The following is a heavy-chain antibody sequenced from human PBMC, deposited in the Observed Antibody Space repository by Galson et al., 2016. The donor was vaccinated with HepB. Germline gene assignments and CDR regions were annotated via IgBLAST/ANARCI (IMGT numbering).Heavy chain of an antibody. Sequence: PALVKPTQTLTLTCTFSGFSLSTSGMCVSWIRQPPGKALEWLARIDWDDDEYYSTSLKTRLTISKDTSKNQLVLTMTNMDPVDTATYYCARRSGYDLGGAFDIWGQGTMVTVSS. CDR3: ARRSGYDLGGAFDI. J-gene: IGHJ3*02. V-gene: IGHV2-70*11. D-gene: IGHD5-12*01. CDR1: GFSLSTSGMC. CDR2: IDWDDDE.